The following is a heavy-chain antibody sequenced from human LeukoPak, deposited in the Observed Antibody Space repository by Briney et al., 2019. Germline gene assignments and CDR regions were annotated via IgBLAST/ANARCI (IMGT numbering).Heavy chain of an antibody. CDR3: AKDKSANWFDP. J-gene: IGHJ5*02. Sequence: GGSLRLSCAASGFTFSSYGMHWVRQAPGKGLEWVAVISYDGSNKYYADSVKGRFTISRDNSKNTLYLQMNSLRAEDTAVYYCAKDKSANWFDPWGQGTLVTVSS. CDR1: GFTFSSYG. V-gene: IGHV3-30*18. CDR2: ISYDGSNK.